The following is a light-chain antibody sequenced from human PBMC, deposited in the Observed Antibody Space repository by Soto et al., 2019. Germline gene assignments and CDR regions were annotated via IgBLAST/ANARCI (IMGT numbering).Light chain of an antibody. CDR1: QSISSW. Sequence: DIQRTQSPSTLSASVGYIVTITCRASQSISSWLAWYQQKPGKAPKLLIYDASSLESGVPSRFSGSGSGTEFTLTISSLQPDDFATYYCQHGETFGQGTKVDI. CDR3: QHGET. CDR2: DAS. J-gene: IGKJ1*01. V-gene: IGKV1-5*01.